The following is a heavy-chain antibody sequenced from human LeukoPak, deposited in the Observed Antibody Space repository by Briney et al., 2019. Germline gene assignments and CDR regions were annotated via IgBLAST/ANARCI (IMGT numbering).Heavy chain of an antibody. J-gene: IGHJ3*02. CDR3: ARDVGASAPDAFDI. Sequence: GGSLRLSCAASGFTFSSYSMNWVRQAPGKGLEWVSSISSSSNYIYYADSVKGRFTISRDNAKNSLYLQMNSLRAEDTDVYYCARDVGASAPDAFDIWGQGTMVTVSS. V-gene: IGHV3-21*01. CDR1: GFTFSSYS. D-gene: IGHD1-26*01. CDR2: ISSSSNYI.